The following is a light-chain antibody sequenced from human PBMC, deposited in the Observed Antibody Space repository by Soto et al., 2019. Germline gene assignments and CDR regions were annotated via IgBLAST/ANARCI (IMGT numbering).Light chain of an antibody. CDR3: SSYTSSSNPYV. Sequence: QSALTQPASVSGSPGQSITISCTGTSSDVGGYRYVSWFQQHPGKAPKLMIYEVNNRPSGVSNRFSGSKSGNTASLTISGLQAEDEADYYCSSYTSSSNPYVFGTGTRSPS. V-gene: IGLV2-14*01. CDR2: EVN. J-gene: IGLJ1*01. CDR1: SSDVGGYRY.